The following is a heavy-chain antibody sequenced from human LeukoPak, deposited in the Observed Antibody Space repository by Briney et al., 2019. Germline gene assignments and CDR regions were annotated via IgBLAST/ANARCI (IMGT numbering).Heavy chain of an antibody. V-gene: IGHV3-30-3*01. D-gene: IGHD1-26*01. CDR1: GFTFSSYA. CDR2: ISYDGSNK. Sequence: GGSLRLSCAASGFTFSSYAMHWVRQAPGKGLEWVAVISYDGSNKYYADSVKGRFTISRDNSKNTLYLQMNSLRAEDTAVYYCARDQQGGGSYQVGPFDYWGRGTLVTVSS. J-gene: IGHJ4*02. CDR3: ARDQQGGGSYQVGPFDY.